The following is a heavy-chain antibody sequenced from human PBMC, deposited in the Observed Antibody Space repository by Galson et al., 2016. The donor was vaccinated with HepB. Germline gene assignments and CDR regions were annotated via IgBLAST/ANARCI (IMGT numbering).Heavy chain of an antibody. D-gene: IGHD6-13*01. CDR3: AKDVWTRQQHAYYFDY. Sequence: SLRLSCAASEFTFSSYAMSWVRQAPGKGLEWVSCISHNGVGTFYADSVKGRFTISRDNSKNTVYLQMNSLGAEDTAVYYCAKDVWTRQQHAYYFDYWGQGTLVTVSS. CDR2: ISHNGVGT. CDR1: EFTFSSYA. J-gene: IGHJ4*02. V-gene: IGHV3-23*01.